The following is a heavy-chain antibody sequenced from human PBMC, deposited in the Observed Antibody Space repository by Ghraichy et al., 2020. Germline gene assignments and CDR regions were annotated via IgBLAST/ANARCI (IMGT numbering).Heavy chain of an antibody. CDR3: AREGDGDIDSIYFDY. CDR2: IWYDGSEK. D-gene: IGHD4-17*01. V-gene: IGHV3-33*01. J-gene: IGHJ4*02. Sequence: LSLTCAGSGFAFRSYGIHWVRQAPGKGLEWVAVIWYDGSEKYYADSVKGRFTISRDNSKNTAYLQMNNLRAEDTAIYYCAREGDGDIDSIYFDYWGQGTLVTVSS. CDR1: GFAFRSYG.